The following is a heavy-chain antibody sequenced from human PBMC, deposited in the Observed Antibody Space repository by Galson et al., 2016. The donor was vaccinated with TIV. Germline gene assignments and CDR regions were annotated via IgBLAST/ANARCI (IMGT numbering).Heavy chain of an antibody. Sequence: SVKVSCKASGYTFITYYVYWIRQAPGQGPEWVGVINPSGGSTTYAEKFQGRVTITRDTSISTVHMELHSLTSDHTALYFCAREGSTGRESPFDIWGQGTMVTVSS. CDR3: AREGSTGRESPFDI. CDR2: INPSGGST. D-gene: IGHD1-1*01. J-gene: IGHJ3*02. CDR1: GYTFITYY. V-gene: IGHV1-46*01.